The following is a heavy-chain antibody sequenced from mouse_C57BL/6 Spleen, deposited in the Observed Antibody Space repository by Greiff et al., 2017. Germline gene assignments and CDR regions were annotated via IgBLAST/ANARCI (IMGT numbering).Heavy chain of an antibody. CDR1: GFTFSSYA. D-gene: IGHD2-4*01. J-gene: IGHJ3*01. CDR2: ISDGGSYT. CDR3: ARGIYYDYDEGFAY. V-gene: IGHV5-4*03. Sequence: EVKLVESGGGLVKPGGSLKLSCAASGFTFSSYAMSWVRQTPEKRLEWVATISDGGSYTYYPDNVKGRFTISRDNAKNNLYLQMSHLKSEDTAMYYCARGIYYDYDEGFAYWGQGTLVTVSA.